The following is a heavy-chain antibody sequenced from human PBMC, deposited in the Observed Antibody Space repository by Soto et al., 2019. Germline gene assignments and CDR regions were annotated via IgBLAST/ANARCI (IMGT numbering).Heavy chain of an antibody. J-gene: IGHJ4*02. V-gene: IGHV1-24*01. D-gene: IGHD6-13*01. Sequence: ASVKVSCKVSGYTFTELSMHWVRQAPGKGLEWMGGFDPEDGETIYAQKFQGRVTMTEDTSTDTAYMELSSLRSEDTALDYWATAGIAAAGPASFFDYWGQGTLVTVSS. CDR1: GYTFTELS. CDR2: FDPEDGET. CDR3: ATAGIAAAGPASFFDY.